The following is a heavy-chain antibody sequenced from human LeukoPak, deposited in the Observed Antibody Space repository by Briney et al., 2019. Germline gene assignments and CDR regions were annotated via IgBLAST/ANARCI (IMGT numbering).Heavy chain of an antibody. CDR2: INPNSGGT. J-gene: IGHJ4*02. D-gene: IGHD6-13*01. V-gene: IGHV1-2*02. Sequence: ASVKVSCKASGYTFSGYYMHWVRQAPGQGLEWMGWINPNSGGTNYAQKFQGRVTMTRDTSISTAYMELSRLRSDDTAVYYCARGADSSSYLDYWGQGTLVTVSS. CDR1: GYTFSGYY. CDR3: ARGADSSSYLDY.